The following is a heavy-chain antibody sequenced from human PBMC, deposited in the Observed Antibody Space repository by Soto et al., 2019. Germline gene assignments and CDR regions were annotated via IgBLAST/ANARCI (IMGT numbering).Heavy chain of an antibody. CDR2: ISAYNGNT. CDR1: GYTFTSYG. CDR3: ARDRLSIVVVPAAIDY. J-gene: IGHJ4*02. V-gene: IGHV1-18*01. Sequence: ASVKVSCKASGYTFTSYGISWVRQAPGQGLEWMGWISAYNGNTNYAQKLQGRVTMTTDTSTSTAYMELRSLRSDDTAVYYCARDRLSIVVVPAAIDYWGQGTLVTSPQ. D-gene: IGHD2-2*02.